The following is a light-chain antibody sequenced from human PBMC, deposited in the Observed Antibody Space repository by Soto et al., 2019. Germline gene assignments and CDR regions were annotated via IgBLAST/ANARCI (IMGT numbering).Light chain of an antibody. J-gene: IGKJ1*01. CDR1: QDINKW. CDR2: KAS. V-gene: IGKV1-5*03. CDR3: QQYNSYSWS. Sequence: DIQMTQSPSTLSASVGARVTITCRASQDINKWLAWYQQKPGTAPKLLISKASILESGVPSRFSGSGSGTDYTLIISSLQPDDFATYFCQQYNSYSWSFGQGTKVDI.